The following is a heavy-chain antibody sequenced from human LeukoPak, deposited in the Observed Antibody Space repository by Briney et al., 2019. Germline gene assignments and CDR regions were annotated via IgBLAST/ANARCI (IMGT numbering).Heavy chain of an antibody. CDR1: GFTFSSYA. CDR2: IIHSGST. J-gene: IGHJ4*02. Sequence: GSLRLSCAASGFTFSSYAMSWVRQAPGKGLEWIGEIIHSGSTNYNPSLKSRVTISVDTSKNQFSLKLNSVTAADTAVYYCARGIVVMVYATFDYWGQGTLVTVSS. CDR3: ARGIVVMVYATFDY. D-gene: IGHD2-8*01. V-gene: IGHV4-34*12.